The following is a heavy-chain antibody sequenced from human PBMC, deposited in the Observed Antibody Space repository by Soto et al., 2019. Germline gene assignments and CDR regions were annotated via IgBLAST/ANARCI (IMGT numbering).Heavy chain of an antibody. J-gene: IGHJ4*02. CDR1: GFTFRSYG. Sequence: QVQLVESGGGVVQPGRSLRLSCTVSGFTFRSYGMHWVRQAPGKGLEWVAGISYDGSNEDYADSVKGRFTISRENSKNTLYLQTNSLRGEDTALYYCAKGLSVIQPWLMDAYWGQGTLVTVSS. CDR3: AKGLSVIQPWLMDAY. V-gene: IGHV3-30*18. CDR2: ISYDGSNE. D-gene: IGHD5-18*01.